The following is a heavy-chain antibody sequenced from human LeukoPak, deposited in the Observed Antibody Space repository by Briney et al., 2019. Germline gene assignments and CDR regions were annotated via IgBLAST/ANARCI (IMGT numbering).Heavy chain of an antibody. CDR1: GGSISSYY. V-gene: IGHV4-4*07. Sequence: SETLSLTCTVSGGSISSYYWSWIRQPAGKGLEWIGRIYTSGSTNYNPSLKSRVTMSVDTSKNQFSLKLSSVTAADTAVYYCARDSPDGVYYYYYYYMDVWGKGTTVTISS. D-gene: IGHD4-17*01. CDR3: ARDSPDGVYYYYYYYMDV. J-gene: IGHJ6*03. CDR2: IYTSGST.